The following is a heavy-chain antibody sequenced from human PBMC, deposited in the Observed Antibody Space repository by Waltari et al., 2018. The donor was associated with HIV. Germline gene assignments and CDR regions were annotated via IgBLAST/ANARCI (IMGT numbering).Heavy chain of an antibody. CDR1: GFTFDDYA. CDR3: AKALSSWHDAFDI. V-gene: IGHV3-9*01. J-gene: IGHJ3*02. D-gene: IGHD6-13*01. CDR2: ISWNSGSI. Sequence: EVQLVESGGGLVQPGRSLRLSCAASGFTFDDYAMHWVRQAPGKGLEGVSGISWNSGSIGYADSVKGRFTISRDNAKNSLYLQMNSLRAEDTALYYCAKALSSWHDAFDIWGQGTMVTVSS.